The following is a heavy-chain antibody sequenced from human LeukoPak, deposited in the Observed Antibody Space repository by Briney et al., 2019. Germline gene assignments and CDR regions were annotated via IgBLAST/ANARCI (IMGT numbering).Heavy chain of an antibody. J-gene: IGHJ3*02. V-gene: IGHV4-59*01. CDR2: IYYSGST. D-gene: IGHD3-10*01. Sequence: SETLSLTCTVSGGSISSYYWSWIRQPPGKGLEWIGYIYYSGSTNYNPSLKSRVTISVDTSKNQFSLKLRSVTAADTAVYYCARARVWFGDPDAFDIWGQGTMVTVSS. CDR1: GGSISSYY. CDR3: ARARVWFGDPDAFDI.